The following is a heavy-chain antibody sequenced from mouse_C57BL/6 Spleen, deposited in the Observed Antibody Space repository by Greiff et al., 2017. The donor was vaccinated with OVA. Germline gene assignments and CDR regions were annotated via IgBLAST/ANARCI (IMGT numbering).Heavy chain of an antibody. J-gene: IGHJ3*01. CDR1: GYTFTSYW. Sequence: QVQLQQPGAELVRPGTSVKLSCKASGYTFTSYWMHWVKQRPGQGLEWIGVIDPSDSYTNYNHKFKGKATLTVDTSSSTAYMQLSSLTSEDSAVYYCARDYGSSYSWFAYWGQGTLVTVSA. CDR3: ARDYGSSYSWFAY. V-gene: IGHV1-59*01. CDR2: IDPSDSYT. D-gene: IGHD1-1*01.